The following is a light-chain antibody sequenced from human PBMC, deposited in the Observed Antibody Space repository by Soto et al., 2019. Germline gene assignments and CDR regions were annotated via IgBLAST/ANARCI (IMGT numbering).Light chain of an antibody. CDR3: GSWDNSLTAGV. CDR1: SSNIGENY. J-gene: IGLJ2*01. CDR2: DNN. Sequence: QSVLPQPPSVSAAPGQRVTISCSGSSSNIGENYVSWYQQFPGTAPKLLIYDNNTRPSGIPDRFSGAKSGTSATLGITGLQTGDEADYHCGSWDNSLTAGVFGGGTKLTVL. V-gene: IGLV1-51*01.